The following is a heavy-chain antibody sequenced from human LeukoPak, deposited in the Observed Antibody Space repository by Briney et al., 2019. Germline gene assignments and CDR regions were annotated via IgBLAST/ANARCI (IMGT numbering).Heavy chain of an antibody. CDR3: ARAYYYDSSGYYYFDY. V-gene: IGHV3-21*01. Sequence: GGSLRLSCATSGFTFSSNTMNWVRQAPGKGLEWVSSISSISAYIYYADSVKGRFTISRDNAKNSLYLQMNSLRAEDTAVYYCARAYYYDSSGYYYFDYWGQGTLVTVSS. D-gene: IGHD3-22*01. CDR1: GFTFSSNT. CDR2: ISSISAYI. J-gene: IGHJ4*02.